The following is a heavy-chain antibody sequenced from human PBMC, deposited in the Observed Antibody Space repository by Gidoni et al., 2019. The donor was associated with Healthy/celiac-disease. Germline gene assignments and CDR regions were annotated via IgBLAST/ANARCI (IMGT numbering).Heavy chain of an antibody. CDR3: AKDPYYYGSGDYYGMDV. D-gene: IGHD3-10*01. CDR1: VFTFNSYA. J-gene: IGHJ6*02. Sequence: EMQLLESGGGLVQPGWSLRLSCAASVFTFNSYAMSCVRHAPGKGLEWVSAISWSGGSTYYADSLKGLFTTYRDNSKNTLYLQMNSLRAEDTAVYYCAKDPYYYGSGDYYGMDVWGQGTTVTVSS. V-gene: IGHV3-23*01. CDR2: ISWSGGST.